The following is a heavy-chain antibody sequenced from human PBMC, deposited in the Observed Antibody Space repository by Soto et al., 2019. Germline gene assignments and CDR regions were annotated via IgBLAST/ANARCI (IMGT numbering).Heavy chain of an antibody. CDR3: ARAPQIYSGSYYYYYMDV. V-gene: IGHV3-53*01. J-gene: IGHJ6*03. CDR2: IYSGGST. D-gene: IGHD1-26*01. CDR1: GFTVSSNY. Sequence: GGSLRLSCAASGFTVSSNYMSWVRQAPGKGLEWVSVIYSGGSTYYADSVKGRFTISRDNSKNTLYLQMNSLRAEDTAVYYCARAPQIYSGSYYYYYMDVWGKGTTVTVSS.